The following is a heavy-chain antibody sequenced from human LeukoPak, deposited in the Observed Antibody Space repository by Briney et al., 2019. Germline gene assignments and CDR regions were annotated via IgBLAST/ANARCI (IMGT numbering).Heavy chain of an antibody. CDR3: ARGSGSYHTAYMN. D-gene: IGHD1-26*01. CDR2: IYYSGST. V-gene: IGHV4-59*02. CDR1: DGSVTNYY. J-gene: IGHJ4*02. Sequence: PSETLSLTCTVSDGSVTNYYWSWIRQPPGKGLEWIGCIYYSGSTNYNPSLKSRVTISVDTSKNQFSLKLNSVTAADTAVYYCARGSGSYHTAYMNWGQGTLVTVSS.